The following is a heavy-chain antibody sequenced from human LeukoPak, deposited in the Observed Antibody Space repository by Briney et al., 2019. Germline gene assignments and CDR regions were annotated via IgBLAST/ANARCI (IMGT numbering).Heavy chain of an antibody. J-gene: IGHJ3*01. CDR1: GGSISSYY. CDR2: IHYSGDT. Sequence: SETLSLTCTVSGGSISSYYWSWIRQPPGKGLEWIGYIHYSGDTNYNPPLKSRVTISGDTSKNQFSLKLGSVTAADTAVYYCARSYYDILAGLDAFNFWGQGTVVTVSS. CDR3: ARSYYDILAGLDAFNF. D-gene: IGHD3-9*01. V-gene: IGHV4-59*08.